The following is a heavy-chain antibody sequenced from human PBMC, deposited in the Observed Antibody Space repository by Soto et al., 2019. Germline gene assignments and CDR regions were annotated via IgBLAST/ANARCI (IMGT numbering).Heavy chain of an antibody. D-gene: IGHD1-26*01. CDR3: ARSSWGNFGIIIEGTKWFAP. J-gene: IGHJ5*02. CDR1: RDTFTSYY. CDR2: INPHGGST. Sequence: ASVKVSCKAPRDTFTSYYINWVRQAPGQGLEWMGVINPHGGSTAYAQKFKGRVTLTRDTSASTVYMEVSSLTSEDTAMYYCARSSWGNFGIIIEGTKWFAPWCQGTLVTVSS. V-gene: IGHV1-46*01.